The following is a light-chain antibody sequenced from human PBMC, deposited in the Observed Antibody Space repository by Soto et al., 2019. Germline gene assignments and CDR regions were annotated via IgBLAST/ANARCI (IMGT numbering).Light chain of an antibody. CDR1: QIITTY. CDR2: AAS. Sequence: DIQMTQSPSSLSASVGDRVTITCRASQIITTYLNWYQQKPGKAPKLLLSAASSLQSGVPSRFGGSGSGTDFALTISSLQPEDFATYYCQQSFSPPYSFGQGKKLEI. J-gene: IGKJ2*03. V-gene: IGKV1-39*01. CDR3: QQSFSPPYS.